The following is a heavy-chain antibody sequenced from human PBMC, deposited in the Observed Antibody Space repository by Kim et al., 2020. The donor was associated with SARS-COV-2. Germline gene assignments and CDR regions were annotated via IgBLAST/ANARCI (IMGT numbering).Heavy chain of an antibody. D-gene: IGHD6-13*01. CDR2: IYYSGST. CDR1: GGSISGYY. J-gene: IGHJ5*02. V-gene: IGHV4-59*01. Sequence: SETLSLTCTVSGGSISGYYWSWIRQPPGKGLEWIGYIYYSGSTNYNPSLKSRVTISVDTSKNQLSLKLSSVTAADTAVYYCARDLGQWVGRSWPLGWFDPWGQGTLVIVSS. CDR3: ARDLGQWVGRSWPLGWFDP.